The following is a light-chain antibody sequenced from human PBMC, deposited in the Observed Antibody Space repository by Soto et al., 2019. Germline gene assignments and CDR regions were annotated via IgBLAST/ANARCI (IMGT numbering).Light chain of an antibody. CDR3: AAWDDXLYD. CDR1: DSNIGSNT. CDR2: SNN. J-gene: IGLJ1*01. Sequence: QSALTQPPSASGTPGQRVTISCSGSDSNIGSNTVNWYQQLPGTAPKLLIYSNNQRPSGVPDRFSGSKSGTSASLAINGLQSEDEADYYCAAWDDXLYDFGTGTKVTVL. V-gene: IGLV1-44*01.